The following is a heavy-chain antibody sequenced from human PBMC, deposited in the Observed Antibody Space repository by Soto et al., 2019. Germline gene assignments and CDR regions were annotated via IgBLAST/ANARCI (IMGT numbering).Heavy chain of an antibody. CDR2: IKQDANEM. CDR1: GFKFSTYW. J-gene: IGHJ3*02. Sequence: EVQVVESGGGLVQPGGSLRLSCAASGFKFSTYWMSWVRQAPGKGLEWLANIKQDANEMYYVDSVKGRFTISGDSAKNSPFLIMDSLRVEDQAVYYCAAYTASRHAAFDIWGQGTTVIVSS. V-gene: IGHV3-7*01. CDR3: AAYTASRHAAFDI. D-gene: IGHD5-18*01.